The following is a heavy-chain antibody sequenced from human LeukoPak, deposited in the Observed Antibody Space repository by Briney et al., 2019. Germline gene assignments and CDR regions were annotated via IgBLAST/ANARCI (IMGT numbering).Heavy chain of an antibody. Sequence: PGGSLRLSCAASGFTFSSYAMHWVRQAPGKGLEWVAVISYDGSNKCYADSVKGRFTISRDNSKNTLYLQMNSLRAEDTAVYYCARDRSSYGYNYNWFDPWGQGTLVTVSS. CDR2: ISYDGSNK. V-gene: IGHV3-30*04. CDR3: ARDRSSYGYNYNWFDP. D-gene: IGHD5-24*01. J-gene: IGHJ5*02. CDR1: GFTFSSYA.